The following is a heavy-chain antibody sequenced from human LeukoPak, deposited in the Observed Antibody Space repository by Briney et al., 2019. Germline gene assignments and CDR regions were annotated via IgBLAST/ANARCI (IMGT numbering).Heavy chain of an antibody. V-gene: IGHV4-38-2*02. D-gene: IGHD3-22*01. J-gene: IGHJ4*02. CDR2: IYHSAST. CDR1: GYSISSGYY. CDR3: ARDADSRAAHSSGYYSDY. Sequence: SETLSLTCAVSGYSISSGYYWGWIRQPPGKGLEWIGSIYHSASTYYNPSLKSRVTISVDTSKNQFSLKLSSVTAADTAVYYCARDADSRAAHSSGYYSDYWGQGTLVTVSS.